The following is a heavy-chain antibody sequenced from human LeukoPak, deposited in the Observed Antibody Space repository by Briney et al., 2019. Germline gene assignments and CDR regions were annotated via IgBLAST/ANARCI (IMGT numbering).Heavy chain of an antibody. CDR3: ARPYSSGYYSEYFQH. V-gene: IGHV3-74*01. CDR1: GFTFSSYW. CDR2: INSDGSST. J-gene: IGHJ1*01. Sequence: GSLRLSCAASGFTFSSYWMHWVRQAPGKGLVWVSRINSDGSSTSYADSVKGRFTISRDNAKNTLYLQMNSLRAEDTAVYYCARPYSSGYYSEYFQHWGQGTLVTVPS. D-gene: IGHD3-22*01.